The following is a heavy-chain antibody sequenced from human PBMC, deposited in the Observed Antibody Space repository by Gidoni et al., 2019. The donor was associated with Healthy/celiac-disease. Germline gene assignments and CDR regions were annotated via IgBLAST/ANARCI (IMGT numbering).Heavy chain of an antibody. D-gene: IGHD3-16*02. CDR1: GYTFTGYY. V-gene: IGHV1-2*06. Sequence: QVQLVQSGAEVKNPGASVKVSCKASGYTFTGYYMHWVRQAPGQGLEWMGRINPNSGGTNYAQKFQGRVTMTRDTSISTAYMELSRLRSDDTAVYYCARDQGITFGGVIVNDAFDIWGQGTMVTVSS. CDR3: ARDQGITFGGVIVNDAFDI. J-gene: IGHJ3*02. CDR2: INPNSGGT.